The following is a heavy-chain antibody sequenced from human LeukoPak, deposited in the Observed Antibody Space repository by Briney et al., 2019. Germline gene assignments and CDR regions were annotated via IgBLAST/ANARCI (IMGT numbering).Heavy chain of an antibody. D-gene: IGHD1-26*01. J-gene: IGHJ5*02. V-gene: IGHV4-39*01. Sequence: SVTLSLTCTVSGASISSSSYYWGWFRPAPVKGLEWIGSIYYSVSTYYNPSLKSRVTISVDTSKNQFSLKLSSVTAADTAVYYCAPGSTGGSRGSWFDPWGQGTLVTVSS. CDR3: APGSTGGSRGSWFDP. CDR1: GASISSSSYY. CDR2: IYYSVST.